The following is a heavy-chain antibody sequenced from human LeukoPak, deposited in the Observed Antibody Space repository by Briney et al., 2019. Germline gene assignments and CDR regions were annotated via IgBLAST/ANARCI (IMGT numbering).Heavy chain of an antibody. D-gene: IGHD2-15*01. Sequence: ASVKVSCKASGYTFTNYDINWVRQATGQGLEWMGWMNPNSAGTGYAQKFQGRVTMTRNTSISTAYMELSNLRSEDTAVYYCARWEVVVAAQVGKYSFDYWGQGTLVTVSS. V-gene: IGHV1-8*01. J-gene: IGHJ4*02. CDR3: ARWEVVVAAQVGKYSFDY. CDR2: MNPNSAGT. CDR1: GYTFTNYD.